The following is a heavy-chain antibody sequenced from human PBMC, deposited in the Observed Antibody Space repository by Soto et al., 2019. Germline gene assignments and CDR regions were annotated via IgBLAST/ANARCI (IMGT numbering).Heavy chain of an antibody. Sequence: QVQLQESGPGLVKPSQTLSLTCTVSGGSISSGGSYGSWIRQPPGKGLEWIGYIYYSGSTYYNPSLKSRVTISVDTSKNQFSLKLSSVTAADTAVYYCASSIAAAGMFDYWGQGTLVTVSS. J-gene: IGHJ4*02. V-gene: IGHV4-31*03. CDR1: GGSISSGGSY. CDR2: IYYSGST. D-gene: IGHD6-13*01. CDR3: ASSIAAAGMFDY.